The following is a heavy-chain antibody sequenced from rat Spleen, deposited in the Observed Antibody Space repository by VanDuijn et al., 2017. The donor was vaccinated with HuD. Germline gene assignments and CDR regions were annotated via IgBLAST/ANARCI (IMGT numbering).Heavy chain of an antibody. CDR1: GFTFSDYN. V-gene: IGHV5S10*01. CDR3: ARGGYNYGWFAY. CDR2: IIYDGSRT. D-gene: IGHD1-9*01. J-gene: IGHJ3*01. Sequence: EVQLVESGGGLVQPGRSLKFSCAASGFTFSDYNMAWVRQSPKKGLEWVATIIYDGSRTFYRDSVKGRCTIPRDNAKNTLYLQMDSLRSEDTATYYCARGGYNYGWFAYWGQGTLVTVSS.